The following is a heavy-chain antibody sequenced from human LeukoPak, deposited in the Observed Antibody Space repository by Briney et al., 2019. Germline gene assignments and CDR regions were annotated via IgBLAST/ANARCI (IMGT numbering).Heavy chain of an antibody. CDR2: ISWNSGSI. V-gene: IGHV3-9*01. CDR3: AKDAAAAARRDAFDI. Sequence: TGGSLRLSCAASGFTFDDYAMRWVRQAPGKGLEWVSGISWNSGSIGYADSVKGRFTISRDNAKNSLYLQMNSLRAEDTALYYCAKDAAAAARRDAFDIWGQGTMVTVSS. J-gene: IGHJ3*02. D-gene: IGHD6-13*01. CDR1: GFTFDDYA.